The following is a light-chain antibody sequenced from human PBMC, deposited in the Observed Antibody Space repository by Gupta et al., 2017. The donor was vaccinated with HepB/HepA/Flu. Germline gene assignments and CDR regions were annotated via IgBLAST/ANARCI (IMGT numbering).Light chain of an antibody. CDR2: GNS. CDR1: SSNIGAGYD. CDR3: QSYDSSLSGWV. Sequence: QSVLTQPPSASGAPGQLVTISCTGSSSNIGAGYDVHWYQQLPGTAPKLLIYGNSNRPSGVPDRFSGSKSGTSASLAITGLQAEDEADYYCQSYDSSLSGWVFGTGTKVTVL. J-gene: IGLJ1*01. V-gene: IGLV1-40*01.